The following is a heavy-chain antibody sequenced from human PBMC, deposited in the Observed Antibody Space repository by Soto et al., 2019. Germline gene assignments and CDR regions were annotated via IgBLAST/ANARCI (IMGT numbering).Heavy chain of an antibody. CDR2: IYYSGST. D-gene: IGHD3-3*01. CDR1: GGSISSGGYY. V-gene: IGHV4-31*03. Sequence: PSETLSLTCTVSGGSISSGGYYWSWIRQHPGKGLEWIGYIYYSGSTYYNPSLKSRVTISVDTSKNQFSLKLSSVTAADTAVYYCARNLRFLEWLSPYYYYYMDVWGKGTTVTVSS. J-gene: IGHJ6*03. CDR3: ARNLRFLEWLSPYYYYYMDV.